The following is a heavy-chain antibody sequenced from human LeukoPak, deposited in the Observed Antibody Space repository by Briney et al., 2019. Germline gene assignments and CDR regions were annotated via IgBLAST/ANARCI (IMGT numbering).Heavy chain of an antibody. J-gene: IGHJ4*02. V-gene: IGHV3-23*01. Sequence: GGSLRLSSAASGFTFTSYSMNWVRQAPGKGLEWVSTISGGGGSTYYADSVKGRFTISRDNSKNTLYLQVNSLRAEDTAVYYCAKGGKWDVAPFDYWGQGTLVTVSS. D-gene: IGHD1-26*01. CDR1: GFTFTSYS. CDR3: AKGGKWDVAPFDY. CDR2: ISGGGGST.